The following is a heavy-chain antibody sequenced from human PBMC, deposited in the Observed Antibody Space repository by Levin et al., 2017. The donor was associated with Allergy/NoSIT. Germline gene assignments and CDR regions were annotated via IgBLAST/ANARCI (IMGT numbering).Heavy chain of an antibody. CDR1: GFSFSAYS. CDR2: VDGHGTRI. D-gene: IGHD3-10*01. V-gene: IGHV3-48*01. CDR3: VRDLGGYRGVIRFDF. J-gene: IGHJ4*02. Sequence: PGGFLRLSCAVSGFSFSAYSMNWVRQAPGKGLEWLAYVDGHGTRIFYADSAKGRFTISRDNAQNSLYLQMNSLRAEDSGTYYCVRDLGGYRGVIRFDFWGQGTLVTVSS.